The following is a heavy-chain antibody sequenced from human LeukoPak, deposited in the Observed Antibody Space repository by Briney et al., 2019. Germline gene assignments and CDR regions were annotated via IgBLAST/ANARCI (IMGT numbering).Heavy chain of an antibody. V-gene: IGHV1-2*02. CDR2: INPNSGGT. CDR3: ARVGVGYYDSSGYFDY. D-gene: IGHD3-22*01. Sequence: ASVTVSCKASGYTFTGYYMHWVRQAPGQGLEWMGWINPNSGGTNYAQKFQGRVTMTRDTSISTAYMELSRLRSDDTAVYYCARVGVGYYDSSGYFDYWGQGTLVTVSS. CDR1: GYTFTGYY. J-gene: IGHJ4*02.